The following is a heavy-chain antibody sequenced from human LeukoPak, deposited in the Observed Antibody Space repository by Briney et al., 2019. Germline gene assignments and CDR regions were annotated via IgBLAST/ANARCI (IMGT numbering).Heavy chain of an antibody. CDR3: ASSSSSWYRDWYFDL. CDR1: GGSISSYY. CDR2: IYYSGST. J-gene: IGHJ2*01. V-gene: IGHV4-59*01. D-gene: IGHD6-13*01. Sequence: SETLSLTCTVSGGSISSYYWSWIRQPPGKGLEWIGYIYYSGSTNYNPSLRSRVTISVDTSKNQFSLKLSSVTAADTAVYYCASSSSSWYRDWYFDLWGRGTLVTVSS.